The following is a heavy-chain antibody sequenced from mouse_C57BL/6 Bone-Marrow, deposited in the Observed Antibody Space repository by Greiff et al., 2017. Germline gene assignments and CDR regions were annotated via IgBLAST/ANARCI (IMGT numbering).Heavy chain of an antibody. Sequence: VQLKQSGPELVKPGASVKMSCKASGYTFTDYNMHWVKQSPGQSLEWIGYINPNNGGTSYNQKFKGKATLTVTKSSSTAYMELRSLTSEDSAVYYYASSPYLVLPSDYFDYWGRGTGPTV. D-gene: IGHD1-1*01. CDR1: GYTFTDYN. CDR3: ASSPYLVLPSDYFDY. V-gene: IGHV1-22*01. CDR2: INPNNGGT. J-gene: IGHJ2*03.